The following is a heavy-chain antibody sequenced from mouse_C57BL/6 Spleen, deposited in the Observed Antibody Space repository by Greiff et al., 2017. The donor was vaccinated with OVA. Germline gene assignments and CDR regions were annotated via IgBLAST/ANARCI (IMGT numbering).Heavy chain of an antibody. CDR2: INPSTGGT. J-gene: IGHJ3*01. Sequence: VQLQQSGPELVKAGASVKISCKASGYSFTGYYMNWVKQSPEKSLEWIGEINPSTGGTTYNQKFKAKATLTVDKSSSTAYMQLKSLTSEDSAVYCCARSFGTGSFAYWGQGTLVTVSA. V-gene: IGHV1-42*01. CDR1: GYSFTGYY. D-gene: IGHD4-1*01. CDR3: ARSFGTGSFAY.